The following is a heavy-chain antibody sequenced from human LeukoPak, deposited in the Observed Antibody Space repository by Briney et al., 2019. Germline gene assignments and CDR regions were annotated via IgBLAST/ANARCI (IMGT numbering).Heavy chain of an antibody. CDR2: IYDSGKT. Sequence: SETLSLTCTVSGDSISSYYWSWIRQPPGKGLEWIGYIYDSGKTNYNASLISRVTISVDASKNQFSLKLTSVTPADTAVYYCARGGGTLDYWGQGTLVTVS. J-gene: IGHJ4*02. D-gene: IGHD3-16*01. V-gene: IGHV4-59*01. CDR1: GDSISSYY. CDR3: ARGGGTLDY.